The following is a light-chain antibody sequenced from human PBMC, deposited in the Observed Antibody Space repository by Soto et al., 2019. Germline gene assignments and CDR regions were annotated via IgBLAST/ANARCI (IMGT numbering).Light chain of an antibody. CDR3: QQYDNSPIT. CDR1: QSVNRSY. V-gene: IGKV3-20*01. J-gene: IGKJ5*01. CDR2: GAS. Sequence: EIVLTQSPGTLSLSPGERATLSCRASQSVNRSYLAWYQQKPGQAPRLLIYGASSRATGIPDRFSGSGFGTDFTLTISGLDPEDFAVYYCQQYDNSPITFGQGTRLEIK.